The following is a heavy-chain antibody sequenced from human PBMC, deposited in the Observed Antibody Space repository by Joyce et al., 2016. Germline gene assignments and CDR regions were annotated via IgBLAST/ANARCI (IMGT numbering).Heavy chain of an antibody. Sequence: QVQLQESGPGLVKPSETLSLTCTVSGGSISIHYWSWIRQPPGKRLEWMGYIYYSGSTNYNPSLKSRVTISVDTSKNQFSLKLRSVSAADTAVYYCARGLGTPHGMDVWGQGTTVTVSS. CDR1: GGSISIHY. D-gene: IGHD7-27*01. CDR3: ARGLGTPHGMDV. V-gene: IGHV4-59*11. J-gene: IGHJ6*02. CDR2: IYYSGST.